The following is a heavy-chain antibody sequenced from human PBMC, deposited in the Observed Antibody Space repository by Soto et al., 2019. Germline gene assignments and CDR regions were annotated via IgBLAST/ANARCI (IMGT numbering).Heavy chain of an antibody. CDR1: GGSFSGYY. CDR3: ASIAARLHHYYYGMDV. V-gene: IGHV4-34*01. CDR2: INHSGST. D-gene: IGHD6-6*01. Sequence: SETLSLTCAVYGGSFSGYYWRWIRQPPGKGLEWIGEINHSGSTNYNPSLKSRVTISVDTSKNQFSLKLSSVTAADTAVYYCASIAARLHHYYYGMDVWGQGTTVTVSS. J-gene: IGHJ6*02.